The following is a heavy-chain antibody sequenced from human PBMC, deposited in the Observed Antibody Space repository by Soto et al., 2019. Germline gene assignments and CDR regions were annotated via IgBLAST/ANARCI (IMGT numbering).Heavy chain of an antibody. CDR2: IPQDGVDG. CDR1: GFTFSMYS. D-gene: IGHD2-21*02. Sequence: DVKLVESGGGLVQPGDYLRLSCAVSGFTFSMYSMSWVRQSPGKGLEWVAKIPQDGVDGHYADSVKGRFTISRDNGKNSLYLQLNNLRAEDTAVYYCARDHLILPAHDFFYGSDVWGRGATVTVSS. J-gene: IGHJ6*02. CDR3: ARDHLILPAHDFFYGSDV. V-gene: IGHV3-7*03.